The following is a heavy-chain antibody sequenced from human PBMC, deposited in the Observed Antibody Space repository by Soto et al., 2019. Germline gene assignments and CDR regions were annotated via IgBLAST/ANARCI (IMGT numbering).Heavy chain of an antibody. D-gene: IGHD1-26*01. CDR1: GYTFTSYD. CDR2: MNPSNGNT. Sequence: QVHLVQSGAEVKKPGASVKVSCKASGYTFTSYDINWVRQATGQGLEWMGWMNPSNGNTGYAQKFQGRVTMTRNTSITTAYMELSSLRSEDTAVYYCASGHRHSGIYTGDSWGQGTLVTVSS. V-gene: IGHV1-8*01. CDR3: ASGHRHSGIYTGDS. J-gene: IGHJ4*02.